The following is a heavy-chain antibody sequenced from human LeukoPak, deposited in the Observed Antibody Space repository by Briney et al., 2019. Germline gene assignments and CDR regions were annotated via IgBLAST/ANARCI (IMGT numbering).Heavy chain of an antibody. CDR3: ARVSLDAYDYVWGSRLTFDP. CDR1: GYTFTGYY. Sequence: GASVKVSCKASGYTFTGYYMHWVRQAPGQGLEWMGWINPNSGGTNYAQKFQGRVTMTRDTSISTAYMELSRLRSDDTAVYYCARVSLDAYDYVWGSRLTFDPWGQGTLVTVSS. D-gene: IGHD3-16*01. J-gene: IGHJ5*02. V-gene: IGHV1-2*02. CDR2: INPNSGGT.